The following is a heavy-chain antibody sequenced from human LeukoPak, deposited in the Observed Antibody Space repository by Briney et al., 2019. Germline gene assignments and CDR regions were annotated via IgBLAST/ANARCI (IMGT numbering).Heavy chain of an antibody. V-gene: IGHV3-23*01. CDR2: ISGSGGST. Sequence: PGGSLRLSCAASGFTFSTYAMSWVRQAPGKGLEWVSLISGSGGSTYYADSVKGRFTISRDNGKNTLSLQMSSLRAEDTALYYCAKERLTTTTFDSWGRGTLVTASS. J-gene: IGHJ4*02. CDR1: GFTFSTYA. CDR3: AKERLTTTTFDS. D-gene: IGHD4-11*01.